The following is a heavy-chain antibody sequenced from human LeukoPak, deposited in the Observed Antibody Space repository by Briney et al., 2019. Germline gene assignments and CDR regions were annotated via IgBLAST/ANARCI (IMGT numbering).Heavy chain of an antibody. CDR3: ARGGIAAAGYGV. D-gene: IGHD6-13*01. J-gene: IGHJ4*02. V-gene: IGHV3-21*01. CDR2: ISSSSSYI. CDR1: GFTFSSYS. Sequence: PGGSLRLSCAASGFTFSSYSMNWVRQAPGKGLEWVSSISSSSSYIYYADSVKGRFTISRDNAKNSLYLQMNSLRAEDAAVCYCARGGIAAAGYGVWGQGTLVTVSS.